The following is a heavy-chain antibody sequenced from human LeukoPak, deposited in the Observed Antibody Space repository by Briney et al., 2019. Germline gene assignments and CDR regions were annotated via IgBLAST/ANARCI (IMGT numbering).Heavy chain of an antibody. J-gene: IGHJ4*02. CDR3: AKRDSPSYHFDS. CDR1: GFTFSSFA. V-gene: IGHV3-23*01. CDR2: ISGNGVGT. Sequence: GESLRLSCAASGFTFSSFAMRWVRQAPGKGLEWVSSISGNGVGTYYADSVKGRFTISRDNSKNSLNLQMSSLRVEDTAVYYCAKRDSPSYHFDSWGQGTLVTVSS. D-gene: IGHD2-2*01.